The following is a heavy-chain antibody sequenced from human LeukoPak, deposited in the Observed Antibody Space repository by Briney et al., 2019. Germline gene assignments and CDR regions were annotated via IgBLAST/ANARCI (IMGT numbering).Heavy chain of an antibody. D-gene: IGHD6-19*01. J-gene: IGHJ4*02. CDR1: GFTFSTYA. Sequence: PGGSLRLSCAASGFTFSTYAMSWVRQAPGKGLEWVSAISGSGGGVYYADSVKGLFTISRDNSKSTLYLQMNSLRADDTALYYCAKGSSGWPEVGWGIDYWGQGTLVTVSS. V-gene: IGHV3-23*01. CDR2: ISGSGGGV. CDR3: AKGSSGWPEVGWGIDY.